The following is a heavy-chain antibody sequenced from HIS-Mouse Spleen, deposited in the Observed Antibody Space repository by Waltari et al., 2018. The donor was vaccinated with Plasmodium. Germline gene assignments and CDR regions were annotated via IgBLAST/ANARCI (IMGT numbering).Heavy chain of an antibody. CDR2: KKQDGSEK. J-gene: IGHJ2*01. CDR3: ASSWYWYFDL. CDR1: GFTFSSYW. V-gene: IGHV3-7*01. Sequence: EVQLVESGGGLVQPGGSLRLSCAASGFTFSSYWMSWVRQAPGKGVGWVANKKQDGSEKYYVDSVKGRFTISRDNAKNSLYLQMNSLRAEDTAVYYCASSWYWYFDLWGRGTLVTVSS. D-gene: IGHD6-13*01.